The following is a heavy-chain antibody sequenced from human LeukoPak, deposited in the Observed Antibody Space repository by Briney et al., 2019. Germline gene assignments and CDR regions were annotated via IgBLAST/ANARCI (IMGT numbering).Heavy chain of an antibody. V-gene: IGHV3-20*04. CDR2: INWNGGST. Sequence: RPGGSLRLSCAASGFTFDDYGMSRVRQAPGKGLEWVSGINWNGGSTGYAASVKGRFTISRDNAKNSLYLQMNSLRAEDTALYYCARVTSSGWSSYFDYWGQGTLVTVSS. CDR1: GFTFDDYG. D-gene: IGHD6-19*01. J-gene: IGHJ4*02. CDR3: ARVTSSGWSSYFDY.